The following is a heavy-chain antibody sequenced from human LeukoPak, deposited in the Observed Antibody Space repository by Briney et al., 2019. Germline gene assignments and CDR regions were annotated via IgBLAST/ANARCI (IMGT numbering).Heavy chain of an antibody. CDR3: ARREFIGDAFDM. Sequence: PSETLSLTCTVSGGSISSSSYYWGWIRQPPGKGLEWIGNIHYSRTTYYNPSLKSRVTISVDTSKNQFSLKLSSVTAADTAVYYCARREFIGDAFDMWGQGTMVTVSS. J-gene: IGHJ3*02. V-gene: IGHV4-39*01. D-gene: IGHD2-15*01. CDR1: GGSISSSSYY. CDR2: IHYSRTT.